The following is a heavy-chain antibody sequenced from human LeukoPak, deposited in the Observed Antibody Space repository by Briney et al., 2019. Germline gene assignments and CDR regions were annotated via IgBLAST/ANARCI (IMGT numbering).Heavy chain of an antibody. CDR1: GSTFSSYS. D-gene: IGHD3-22*01. V-gene: IGHV3-21*01. CDR3: ARVEKYYYDSSGYYDF. Sequence: PGGSLRLSCAASGSTFSSYSMNWVRQAPGKGLEWVSSISSSSSYIYYADSVKGRFTTSRDNAKNSLYLQMNSLRAEDTAVYYCARVEKYYYDSSGYYDFWGQGTLVTVSS. CDR2: ISSSSSYI. J-gene: IGHJ4*02.